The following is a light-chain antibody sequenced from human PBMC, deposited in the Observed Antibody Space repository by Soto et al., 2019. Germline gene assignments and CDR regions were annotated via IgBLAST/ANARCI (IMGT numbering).Light chain of an antibody. V-gene: IGKV1-5*01. CDR1: QSISSW. CDR3: QQYNSYLT. Sequence: IPMTQSPFTLSAFVGNRVTIPCRASQSISSWLAWYQQKPGKAPKLLIYDASSLESGVPSRFSGSGSGTEFTLTISSLQPDDFATYYCQQYNSYLTFGQGTKVDIK. CDR2: DAS. J-gene: IGKJ1*01.